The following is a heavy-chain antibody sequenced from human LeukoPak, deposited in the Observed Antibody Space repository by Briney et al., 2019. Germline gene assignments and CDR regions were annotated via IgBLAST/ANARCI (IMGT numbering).Heavy chain of an antibody. V-gene: IGHV3-23*01. Sequence: GGSLRLSCAASGFTFSRYAMSWVRQAPGKGLEWVSAIRGTGGSTYYADSVKGRFTISRDNSKNTLYLQMNSLRAEDTAVYYCAKVGPSSGCVDYWGQGTLVTVSS. CDR3: AKVGPSSGCVDY. CDR2: IRGTGGST. J-gene: IGHJ4*02. D-gene: IGHD6-19*01. CDR1: GFTFSRYA.